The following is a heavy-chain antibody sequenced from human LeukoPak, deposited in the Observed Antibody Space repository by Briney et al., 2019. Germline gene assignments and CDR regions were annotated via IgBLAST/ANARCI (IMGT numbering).Heavy chain of an antibody. J-gene: IGHJ4*02. CDR1: GFTFSSYA. D-gene: IGHD5-18*01. Sequence: PGRSLRLSCAASGFTFSSYAMHWVRQAPGKGLEWVAVISYDGSNKYYADTVKGRFTISRDNSKNTLYLQMNGLRAEDTAVYYCAIEKVDTAMVQTGDYWGQGTLVTVSS. CDR3: AIEKVDTAMVQTGDY. CDR2: ISYDGSNK. V-gene: IGHV3-30-3*01.